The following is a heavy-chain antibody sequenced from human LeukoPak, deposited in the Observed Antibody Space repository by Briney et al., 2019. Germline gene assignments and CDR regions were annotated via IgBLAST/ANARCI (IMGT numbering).Heavy chain of an antibody. CDR3: AREGFAVYNWFDP. CDR1: GGTFSSYA. Sequence: SVKVSCKASGGTFSSYAISWVRQAPGQGLEWMGGIIPIFGTANYAQKFQGRVAITADESTSTAYMELSSLRSEDTAVYYCAREGFAVYNWFDPWGQGTLVTVSS. V-gene: IGHV1-69*13. CDR2: IIPIFGTA. D-gene: IGHD3-10*01. J-gene: IGHJ5*02.